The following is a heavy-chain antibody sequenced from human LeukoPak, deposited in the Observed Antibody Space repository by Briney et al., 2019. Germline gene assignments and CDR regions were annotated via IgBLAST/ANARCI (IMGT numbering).Heavy chain of an antibody. CDR2: INHSGST. V-gene: IGHV4-34*01. CDR3: ARVNGYCSGGSCYGAFDI. CDR1: GGSFSGYY. D-gene: IGHD2-15*01. J-gene: IGHJ3*02. Sequence: SETLSLTCAVYGGSFSGYYWSWIRQPLGKGLGWIVEINHSGSTNYNPSLKSRVTISVDTSKNRFSLKLSSVTAADTAVYYCARVNGYCSGGSCYGAFDIWGQGTMVTVSS.